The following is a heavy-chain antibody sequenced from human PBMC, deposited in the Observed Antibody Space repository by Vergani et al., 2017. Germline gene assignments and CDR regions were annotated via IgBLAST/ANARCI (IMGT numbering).Heavy chain of an antibody. D-gene: IGHD2-2*01. J-gene: IGHJ5*02. CDR3: ARGVVPDARTGWFDP. Sequence: QVQLVESGGGVVQPGRSLRLSCAASGFTFSSYAMHWVRQAPGKGLEWVAVISYDGSNKYSADSVKGRFTISRDNSKNTLYLQMNSLRAEDTAVNYCARGVVPDARTGWFDPWGQGTLVTVSS. CDR1: GFTFSSYA. CDR2: ISYDGSNK. V-gene: IGHV3-30-3*01.